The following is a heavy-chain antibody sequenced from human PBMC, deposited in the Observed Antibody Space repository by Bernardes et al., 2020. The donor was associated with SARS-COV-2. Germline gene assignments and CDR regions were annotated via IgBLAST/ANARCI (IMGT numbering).Heavy chain of an antibody. J-gene: IGHJ6*02. V-gene: IGHV3-23*01. D-gene: IGHD5-18*01. Sequence: VGSLSLSCAASGFTFSAYTMSWVRQAPGKGLEWVSVISGSGTSTYYADSVKGRFTISRDNSRTTLYLQMNSLRAEDTAVYYCAKGHSRYYYGMDVWGQGTTVTVSS. CDR3: AKGHSRYYYGMDV. CDR1: GFTFSAYT. CDR2: ISGSGTST.